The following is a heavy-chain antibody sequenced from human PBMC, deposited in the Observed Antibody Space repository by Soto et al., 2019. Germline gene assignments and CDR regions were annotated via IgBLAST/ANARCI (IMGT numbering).Heavy chain of an antibody. CDR3: VRGDNWNDEASDY. CDR2: IWSDGNNR. J-gene: IGHJ4*02. CDR1: EFTFSSYG. D-gene: IGHD1-1*01. V-gene: IGHV3-33*01. Sequence: GGSLRLSCAASEFTFSSYGMHWVRQAPGKGLEWVAVIWSDGNNRYYADSVKGRFTISRDNSKNTLYLQMNSLRAEDTAVYYCVRGDNWNDEASDYWGQGTLVTVSS.